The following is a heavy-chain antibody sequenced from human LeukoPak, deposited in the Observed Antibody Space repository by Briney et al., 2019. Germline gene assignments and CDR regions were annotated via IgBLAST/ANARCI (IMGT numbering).Heavy chain of an antibody. V-gene: IGHV3-7*01. CDR1: GFSFSSYW. D-gene: IGHD6-6*01. Sequence: PGGSLRLSCAASGFSFSSYWMTWVRQAPGKGLEWVANIKQDASEEHYVDSMKGRFTISRDNAKSSLYLQLNSLRVEDTALYFCASTASLSYWGQGTPVTVSS. CDR2: IKQDASEE. CDR3: ASTASLSY. J-gene: IGHJ4*02.